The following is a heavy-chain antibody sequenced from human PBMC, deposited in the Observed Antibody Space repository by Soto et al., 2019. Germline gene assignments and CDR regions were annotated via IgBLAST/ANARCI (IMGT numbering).Heavy chain of an antibody. Sequence: LRLSCAASGFTFSSYAMSWVRQAPGKGLEWVSAISGSGGSTYYADSVKGRFTISRDNSKNTLYLQMNSLRAEDTAVYYCAKVGELYYGSGSSSYFDYWGQGTLVTVSS. D-gene: IGHD3-10*01. CDR1: GFTFSSYA. J-gene: IGHJ4*02. V-gene: IGHV3-23*01. CDR2: ISGSGGST. CDR3: AKVGELYYGSGSSSYFDY.